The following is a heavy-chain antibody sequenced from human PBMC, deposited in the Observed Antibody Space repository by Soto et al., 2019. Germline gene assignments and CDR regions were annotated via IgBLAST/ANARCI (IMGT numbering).Heavy chain of an antibody. V-gene: IGHV1-69*01. CDR2: IIPIFGTA. CDR1: GGTFSSYA. D-gene: IGHD3-10*01. CDR3: AGVVRGVRGGARFDP. J-gene: IGHJ5*02. Sequence: QVQLVQSGAEVKKPGSSVKVSCKASGGTFSSYAISWVRQAPGQGLEWMGGIIPIFGTANYAQKFQGRVTITADESTSTAYMERSSLRSADTAVYYGAGVVRGVRGGARFDPWGQGTLVTVSS.